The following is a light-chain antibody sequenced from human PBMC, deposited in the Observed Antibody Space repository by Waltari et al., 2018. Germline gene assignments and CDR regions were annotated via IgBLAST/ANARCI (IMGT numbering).Light chain of an antibody. CDR2: GAS. V-gene: IGKV3-20*01. J-gene: IGKJ4*01. CDR3: QQYGTSPTLT. CDR1: QSISSNY. Sequence: EIVLTQSPVTLSLSPGERATLPCRASQSISSNYLAWYQQKLGQAPRLLIYGASSRATGIPDRFSGSGSGTDFTLTISRLEPEDFAVYYCQQYGTSPTLTFGGGTKVEIK.